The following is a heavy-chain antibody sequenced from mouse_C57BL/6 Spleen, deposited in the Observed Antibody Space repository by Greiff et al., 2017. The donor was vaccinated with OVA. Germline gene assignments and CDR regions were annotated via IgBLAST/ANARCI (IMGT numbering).Heavy chain of an antibody. Sequence: VQLKESGPELVKPGASVKIPCKASGYTFTDYNMDWVKQSHGKSLEWIGDINPNNGGTIYNQKFKGKATLPVDKSSSTAYMELRSLTSEDTADYYCERLVGPYWYFDVWGTGTTVTVSS. CDR3: ERLVGPYWYFDV. CDR1: GYTFTDYN. V-gene: IGHV1-18*01. CDR2: INPNNGGT. J-gene: IGHJ1*03. D-gene: IGHD2-2*01.